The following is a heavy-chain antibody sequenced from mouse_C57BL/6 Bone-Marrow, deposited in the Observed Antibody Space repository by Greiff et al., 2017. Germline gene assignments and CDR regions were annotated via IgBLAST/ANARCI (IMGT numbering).Heavy chain of an antibody. CDR1: GYTFTSYW. CDR3: AEGLRPHFDY. Sequence: QVQLKQPGAELVKPGASVKLSCKASGYTFTSYWMHWVKQRPGRGLEWIGRIDPNSGGTKYNQKFKSKATLTVDKPSSTAYMQLSSMTDEDSAVYYCAEGLRPHFDYWGQGTTLTVSS. V-gene: IGHV1-72*01. CDR2: IDPNSGGT. J-gene: IGHJ2*01.